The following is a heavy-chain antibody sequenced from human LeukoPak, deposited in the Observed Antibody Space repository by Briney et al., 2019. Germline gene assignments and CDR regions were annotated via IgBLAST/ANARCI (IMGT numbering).Heavy chain of an antibody. Sequence: SETLSLICAVSGGSISSRTHYWAWIRQPPGKGLEWIGSINYSGKLTYNPSLKSRVTVSIDTSKNQFSLTLSSVTAADTAVYYCAREFGDWRTDYWDQGTLVTVSS. D-gene: IGHD2-21*02. CDR2: INYSGKL. V-gene: IGHV4-39*07. J-gene: IGHJ4*02. CDR1: GGSISSRTHY. CDR3: AREFGDWRTDY.